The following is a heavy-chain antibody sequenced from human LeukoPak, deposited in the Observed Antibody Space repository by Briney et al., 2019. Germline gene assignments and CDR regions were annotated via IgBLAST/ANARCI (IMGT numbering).Heavy chain of an antibody. V-gene: IGHV4-61*02. CDR2: IYTSGSA. CDR1: GGSISSGSYY. D-gene: IGHD3-22*01. CDR3: ARAQYYYDSSGYYLYYFDY. J-gene: IGHJ4*02. Sequence: PSQTLSLTCTVSGGSISSGSYYWSWIRQPAGKGLERIGRIYTSGSANYNPSLKSRVTISVDTSKNQFSLKLSSVTAADTAVYYCARAQYYYDSSGYYLYYFDYWGQGTLVTVSS.